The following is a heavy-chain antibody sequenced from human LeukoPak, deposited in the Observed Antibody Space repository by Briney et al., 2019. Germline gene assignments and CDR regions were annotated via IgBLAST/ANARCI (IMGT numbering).Heavy chain of an antibody. Sequence: PGRSLRLSCAASGFTFSSYAMHWVRQAPGKGLEWVAVISYDGSNKYYADSVKGRFTISRDNSKNTLYLQMNSLRAEDTAVYFCAKGSKAVLFTRDHYMDVWGKGTTVTISS. J-gene: IGHJ6*03. CDR2: ISYDGSNK. CDR3: AKGSKAVLFTRDHYMDV. D-gene: IGHD6-19*01. V-gene: IGHV3-30*04. CDR1: GFTFSSYA.